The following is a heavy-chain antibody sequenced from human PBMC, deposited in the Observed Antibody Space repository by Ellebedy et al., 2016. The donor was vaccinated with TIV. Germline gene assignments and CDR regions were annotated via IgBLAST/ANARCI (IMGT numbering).Heavy chain of an antibody. D-gene: IGHD3-10*01. V-gene: IGHV5-10-1*01. CDR3: AREELFWFDP. J-gene: IGHJ5*02. Sequence: GESLKISCKGSGYSFTSYWISWVRQMPGKGLEWMGRIDPSDSYTKYSQSFQGHVTISADKSISTAYLQWSSLKASDTAMYYCAREELFWFDPWGQGTLVTVSS. CDR2: IDPSDSYT. CDR1: GYSFTSYW.